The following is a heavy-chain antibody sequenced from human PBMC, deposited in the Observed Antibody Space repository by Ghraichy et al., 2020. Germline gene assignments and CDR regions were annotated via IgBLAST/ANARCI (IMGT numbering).Heavy chain of an antibody. D-gene: IGHD2-15*01. CDR3: ARLSTPGGSSGEPD. Sequence: SETLSLTCAVYGGSFSGYYWNWIRQSPGKGLEWIGEINHSGTTNYNPSLKSRVTISVDTSKNQFALKMRSVTAADTAVYYCARLSTPGGSSGEPDWGHGTPVFVSP. CDR1: GGSFSGYY. V-gene: IGHV4-34*01. CDR2: INHSGTT. J-gene: IGHJ4*01.